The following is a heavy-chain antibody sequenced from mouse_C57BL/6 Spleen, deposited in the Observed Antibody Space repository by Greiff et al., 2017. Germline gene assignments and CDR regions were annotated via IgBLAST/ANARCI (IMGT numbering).Heavy chain of an antibody. D-gene: IGHD2-3*01. Sequence: VQLQQSGAELVRPGASVKLSCTASGFNIKDDYMNWVKQRPEQGLEWIGWIDPENGDTEYASKFQGKATITADTSSNTAYLQLSSLTSEDTAVYYCTTRDGYYWGQGTLGTVSA. CDR1: GFNIKDDY. J-gene: IGHJ3*01. CDR3: TTRDGYY. CDR2: IDPENGDT. V-gene: IGHV14-4*01.